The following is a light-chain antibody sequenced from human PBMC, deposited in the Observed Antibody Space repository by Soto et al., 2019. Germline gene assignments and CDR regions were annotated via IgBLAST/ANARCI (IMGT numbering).Light chain of an antibody. V-gene: IGKV1-39*01. CDR3: QQSYSTPWT. Sequence: IQMSQSPCSLSASFGGRVTSTCGASQSISYYLNWYQQKQGRAPRLLIYSTSTWQSGVPSKFSGSASGTDFTLTISSLQPEDFATYYCQQSYSTPWTFGQGTKVHIK. CDR1: QSISYY. J-gene: IGKJ1*01. CDR2: STS.